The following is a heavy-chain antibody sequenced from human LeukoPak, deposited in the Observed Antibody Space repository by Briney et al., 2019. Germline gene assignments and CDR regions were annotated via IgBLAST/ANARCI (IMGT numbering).Heavy chain of an antibody. CDR3: ARDPRISSSWLYYFDY. J-gene: IGHJ4*02. CDR1: GGSISSSSYY. V-gene: IGHV4-39*07. D-gene: IGHD6-13*01. Sequence: ASETLSLTCTVSGGSISSSSYYWGWIRQPPGKGLEWIGSIYYSGNTYYNPSLKSRVTISVDTSKNQFSLKLSSVTAADTAVYYCARDPRISSSWLYYFDYWGQGTLVTVSS. CDR2: IYYSGNT.